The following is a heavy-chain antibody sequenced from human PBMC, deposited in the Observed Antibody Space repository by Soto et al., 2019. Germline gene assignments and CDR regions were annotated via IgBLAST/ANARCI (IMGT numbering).Heavy chain of an antibody. CDR3: ARSAYSDYFYYYYIDV. V-gene: IGHV3-74*01. CDR1: GFTVSSYW. CDR2: INSDGRIT. D-gene: IGHD4-17*01. J-gene: IGHJ6*03. Sequence: EVQLVESGGGLVQPGGSLRLSCAASGFTVSSYWMHWVRQSPGKGLVWVSRINSDGRITNYADSVKGRFNISSDNAKNTLYLHMNSLRAEDTALYYCARSAYSDYFYYYYIDVWGKGTTVTVSS.